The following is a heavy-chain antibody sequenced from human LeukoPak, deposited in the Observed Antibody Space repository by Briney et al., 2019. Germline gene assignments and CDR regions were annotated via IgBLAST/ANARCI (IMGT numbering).Heavy chain of an antibody. J-gene: IGHJ4*02. CDR1: GFTFSTYA. CDR3: AKVDGGLASAGTPDN. V-gene: IGHV3-23*01. Sequence: PGGSLRLSCAASGFTFSTYAMSWVRQAPGKGLEWVSGISGGGGSTYYADSVNGRFTISRDNSKNTVYLQMNSLRAEDTAVYYCAKVDGGLASAGTPDNWGQGTLVTVSS. CDR2: ISGGGGST. D-gene: IGHD6-13*01.